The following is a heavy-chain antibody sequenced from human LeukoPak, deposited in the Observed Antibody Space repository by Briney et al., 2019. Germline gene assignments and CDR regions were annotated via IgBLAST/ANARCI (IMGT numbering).Heavy chain of an antibody. D-gene: IGHD3-10*01. J-gene: IGHJ4*02. CDR2: ISGSGGST. CDR3: SGSGSYYFNPYYFDY. V-gene: IGHV3-23*01. CDR1: GFTFSSYA. Sequence: GGSLILSCAASGFTFSSYAMNWVRQAPGKGLEWVSGISGSGGSTYYADFVKGRFTISRDNSKNTLSLQMNSLRADDTAVYYCSGSGSYYFNPYYFDYWGQGTLVTVSS.